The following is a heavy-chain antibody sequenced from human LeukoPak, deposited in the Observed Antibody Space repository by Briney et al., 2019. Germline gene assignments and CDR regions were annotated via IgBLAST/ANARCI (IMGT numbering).Heavy chain of an antibody. Sequence: SETLSLTCAIYGGSFSGYYWSWIRQPPGKGLEWIGEINHSASTNYNPSLKSRVTISVDTSKNQFSLKRSSVTAADTAVYYCARVAYGDGAFDIWGQGTMVTVSS. CDR2: INHSAST. V-gene: IGHV4-34*01. J-gene: IGHJ3*02. CDR1: GGSFSGYY. CDR3: ARVAYGDGAFDI. D-gene: IGHD4-17*01.